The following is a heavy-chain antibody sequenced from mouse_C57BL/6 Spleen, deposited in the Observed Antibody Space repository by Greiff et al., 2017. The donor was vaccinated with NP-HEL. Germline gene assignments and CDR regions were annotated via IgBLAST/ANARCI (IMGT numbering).Heavy chain of an antibody. CDR2: ISYDGSN. D-gene: IGHD1-1*01. V-gene: IGHV3-6*01. Sequence: EVKLQESGPGLVKPSQSLTLSCSVTGYSITSGYYCNWIRQLPGNKLEWVGDISYDGSNNYIPSIKNRISITRDTSKNQFFLKLSSVTTEDTATYYLARVDYGSSPFDYWGQGTTLTVSS. J-gene: IGHJ2*01. CDR1: GYSITSGYY. CDR3: ARVDYGSSPFDY.